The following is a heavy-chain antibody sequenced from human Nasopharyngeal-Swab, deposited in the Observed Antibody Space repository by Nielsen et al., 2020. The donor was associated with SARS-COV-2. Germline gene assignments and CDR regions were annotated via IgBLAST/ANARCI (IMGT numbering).Heavy chain of an antibody. CDR2: ISSTGNYI. V-gene: IGHV3-21*01. D-gene: IGHD3-16*01. Sequence: GGSLRLSCAASGLAFRTHSMHWVRQAPGRGLEWVSFISSTGNYIYYADSVKGRFTISRDNAKKSLHLQMDSLRVEDTAVYYCARSEYYFDYWGQGSLVTVSS. CDR3: ARSEYYFDY. CDR1: GLAFRTHS. J-gene: IGHJ4*02.